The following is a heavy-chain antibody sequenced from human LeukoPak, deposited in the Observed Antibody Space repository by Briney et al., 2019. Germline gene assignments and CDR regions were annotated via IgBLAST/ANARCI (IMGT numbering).Heavy chain of an antibody. Sequence: SETLSLTCTVSGGFVSSGSYYWSWIRQPPGKGLEWIGYIYYSGSTNYNPSLKNRVTISVDTSRNQFSLKLSSVTAADTAVYYCARVHRSYSSSWYMIDYWGQGTLVTVSS. CDR3: ARVHRSYSSSWYMIDY. CDR2: IYYSGST. V-gene: IGHV4-61*01. CDR1: GGFVSSGSYY. J-gene: IGHJ4*02. D-gene: IGHD6-13*01.